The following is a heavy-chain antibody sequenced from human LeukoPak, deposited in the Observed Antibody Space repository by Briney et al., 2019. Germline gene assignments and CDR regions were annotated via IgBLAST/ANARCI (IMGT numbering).Heavy chain of an antibody. J-gene: IGHJ4*02. D-gene: IGHD6-19*01. CDR3: AGDQAVAGIYYFDY. CDR2: IIPIFGTA. Sequence: GSSVKVSCKASGGTFSSNAISWVRQAPGQGLEWMGGIIPIFGTANYAQKFQGRVTITADESTSTAYMELSSLRSEDTAVYYCAGDQAVAGIYYFDYWGQGTLVTVSS. V-gene: IGHV1-69*01. CDR1: GGTFSSNA.